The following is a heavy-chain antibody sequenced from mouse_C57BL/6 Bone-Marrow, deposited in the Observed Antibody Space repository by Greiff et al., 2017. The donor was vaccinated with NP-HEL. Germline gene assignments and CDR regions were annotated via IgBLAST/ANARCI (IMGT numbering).Heavy chain of an antibody. CDR2: LDPENGDT. J-gene: IGHJ2*01. V-gene: IGHV14-4*01. CDR1: GFNIKDDY. CDR3: TTHYGSSLRD. Sequence: VQLQQSGAELVRPGASVKLSCTASGFNIKDDYMHWVKQRPEQGLEWIGWLDPENGDTEYASKFQGKATITADTSSNTAYLQLSSLTSEDTAVYYCTTHYGSSLRDWGQGTTLTVSS. D-gene: IGHD1-1*01.